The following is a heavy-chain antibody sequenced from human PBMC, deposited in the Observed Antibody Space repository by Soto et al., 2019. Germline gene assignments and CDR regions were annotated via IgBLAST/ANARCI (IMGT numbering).Heavy chain of an antibody. Sequence: GGSLRLSCAASGFTFSSYGMHWVRQAPGKGLEWVAVIWYDGSNKYYADSVKGRFTISRDNSKNTLYLQMNSLRAEDTAVYYCARDHRESYDILTGYYPTFDYWGQGT. D-gene: IGHD3-9*01. CDR2: IWYDGSNK. CDR1: GFTFSSYG. J-gene: IGHJ4*02. CDR3: ARDHRESYDILTGYYPTFDY. V-gene: IGHV3-33*01.